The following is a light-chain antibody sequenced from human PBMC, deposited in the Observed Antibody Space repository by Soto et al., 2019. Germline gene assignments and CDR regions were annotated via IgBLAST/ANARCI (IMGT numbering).Light chain of an antibody. Sequence: QSALTQPASVSGSPGQSITISCTGTTSDIGTYNFVSWYLQYPGKAPKLLIYDDIKRPSGVPDRFSGSKSGNTASLTVSGLQAEDEADYYCSSYAGSNNRVVFGGGTKVTVL. V-gene: IGLV2-8*01. CDR3: SSYAGSNNRVV. CDR1: TSDIGTYNF. CDR2: DDI. J-gene: IGLJ2*01.